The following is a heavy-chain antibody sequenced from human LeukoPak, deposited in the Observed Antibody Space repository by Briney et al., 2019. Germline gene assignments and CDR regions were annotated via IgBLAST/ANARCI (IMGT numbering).Heavy chain of an antibody. Sequence: SQTLSLTCTVSGGSISSGSYYWSWIRQPAGKGLEWIGRIYTSGSTNYNPSLKSRVTISVDTSKNQFSLKLSSVTAADTAVYYCARISYYHYGMDVWGQGTTVTVSS. J-gene: IGHJ6*02. CDR3: ARISYYHYGMDV. D-gene: IGHD2/OR15-2a*01. V-gene: IGHV4-61*02. CDR2: IYTSGST. CDR1: GGSISSGSYY.